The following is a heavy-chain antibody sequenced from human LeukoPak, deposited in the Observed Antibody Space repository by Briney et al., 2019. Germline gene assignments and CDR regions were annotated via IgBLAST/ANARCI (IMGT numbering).Heavy chain of an antibody. CDR3: AKSYSSGWFGLYFDS. CDR1: GFTFSSYA. CDR2: FSVSGDTT. D-gene: IGHD6-19*01. V-gene: IGHV3-23*01. J-gene: IGHJ4*02. Sequence: PGGSLRLSCAASGFTFSSYAINWVRQAPGKWLEWVSTFSVSGDTTYYADSVKGRFAISTDNSKNTLYLQMDSLRAEDTAVYYCAKSYSSGWFGLYFDSWGQGTLVTVSS.